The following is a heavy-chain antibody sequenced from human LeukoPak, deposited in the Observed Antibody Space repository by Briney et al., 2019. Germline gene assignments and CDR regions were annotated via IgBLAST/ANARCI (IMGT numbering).Heavy chain of an antibody. Sequence: GGSLRLSCAASGFTFSSYSMNWVRQAPGKGLEWVSYISSSSSTIYYADSVKGRFTISRDNAKNSLYLQMNSLRAEDTAVYYCAKDLLSGSYFGMVPYYFDYWGQGTLVTVSS. J-gene: IGHJ4*02. CDR2: ISSSSSTI. CDR3: AKDLLSGSYFGMVPYYFDY. CDR1: GFTFSSYS. D-gene: IGHD1-26*01. V-gene: IGHV3-48*01.